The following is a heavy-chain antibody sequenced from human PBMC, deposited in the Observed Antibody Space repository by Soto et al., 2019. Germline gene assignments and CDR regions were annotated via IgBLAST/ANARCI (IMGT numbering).Heavy chain of an antibody. CDR1: GYTFTSYG. Sequence: GASVKVSCKASGYTFTSYGISWVRQAPGQGLEWMGWISAYNGNTNYAQKLQGRVTMTTDTSTSTAYMELRSLRSDDTAVYYCARVGVYSSGWYLGGPDWFDPWGQGTLVTGLL. D-gene: IGHD6-19*01. CDR2: ISAYNGNT. V-gene: IGHV1-18*01. J-gene: IGHJ5*02. CDR3: ARVGVYSSGWYLGGPDWFDP.